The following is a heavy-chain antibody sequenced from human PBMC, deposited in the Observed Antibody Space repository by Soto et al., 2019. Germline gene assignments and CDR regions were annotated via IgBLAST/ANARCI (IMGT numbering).Heavy chain of an antibody. CDR3: AKDLWFGPLGWGMDV. J-gene: IGHJ6*02. V-gene: IGHV3-30*18. CDR1: GFTFSSYG. D-gene: IGHD3-10*01. Sequence: QVQLVESGGGVVQPGRSLRLSCAASGFTFSSYGMHWVRQAPGKGLEWVAVISYDGSNKYYADSVKGRFTISRDNSKNTLYLQMNSLRAEDTAVYYCAKDLWFGPLGWGMDVWGQGTTVTVSS. CDR2: ISYDGSNK.